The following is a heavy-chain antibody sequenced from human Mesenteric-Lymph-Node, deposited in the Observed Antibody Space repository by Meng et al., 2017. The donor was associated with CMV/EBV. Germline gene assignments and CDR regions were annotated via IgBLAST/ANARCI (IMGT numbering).Heavy chain of an antibody. CDR3: AKRGSSSSFDY. Sequence: GGSLRLSCAASGIAFNSYGMSWVRQAPGKGLEWVSGISGSGEITDSADSVKGRFTISRDNSKNTLYLQMNSLRDDDTAVYYCAKRGSSSSFDYWGQGTLVTVSS. CDR2: ISGSGEIT. J-gene: IGHJ4*02. D-gene: IGHD6-6*01. V-gene: IGHV3-23*01. CDR1: GIAFNSYG.